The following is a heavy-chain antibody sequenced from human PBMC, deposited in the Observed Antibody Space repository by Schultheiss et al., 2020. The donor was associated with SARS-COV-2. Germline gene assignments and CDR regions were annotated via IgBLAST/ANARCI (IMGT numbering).Heavy chain of an antibody. CDR2: IDWDDDK. Sequence: TLSLTCTFSGFSLSTSGMRVSWIRQPPGKALEWLARIDWDDDKFYSTSLKTRLTISKDTSKNQVVLTMTNMDPVDTATYYCARRQQLVGGWFDPWGQGTLVTVSS. V-gene: IGHV2-70*04. D-gene: IGHD6-13*01. J-gene: IGHJ5*02. CDR3: ARRQQLVGGWFDP. CDR1: GFSLSTSGMR.